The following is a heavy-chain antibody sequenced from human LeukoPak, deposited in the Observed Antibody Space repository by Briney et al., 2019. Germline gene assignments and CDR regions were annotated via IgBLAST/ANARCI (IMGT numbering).Heavy chain of an antibody. CDR2: INHSGST. D-gene: IGHD6-13*01. Sequence: SETLSLTCAVYGGSFSGYYWSWIRQPPGKGLEWIGEINHSGSTNYNPSLKSRVTISADTSKNQFSLKLSSVTAADTAVYYCARRSSSWYYFDYWGQGTLVTVSS. J-gene: IGHJ4*02. V-gene: IGHV4-34*01. CDR1: GGSFSGYY. CDR3: ARRSSSWYYFDY.